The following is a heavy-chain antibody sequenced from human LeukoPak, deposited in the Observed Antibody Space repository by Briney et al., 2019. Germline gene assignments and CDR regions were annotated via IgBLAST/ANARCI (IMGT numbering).Heavy chain of an antibody. V-gene: IGHV4-4*02. D-gene: IGHD2-2*01. CDR2: IYHSGST. CDR1: GGSISSSNW. CDR3: ARIMGRGYCSSTSCRGDWFDP. J-gene: IGHJ5*02. Sequence: SETLSLTCAVSGGSISSSNWWSWVRQPPGKGLEWIGEIYHSGSTNYNPSLRSRVTISVDKSKNQFSLKLSSVTAADTAVYYCARIMGRGYCSSTSCRGDWFDPWGQGTLVTVSS.